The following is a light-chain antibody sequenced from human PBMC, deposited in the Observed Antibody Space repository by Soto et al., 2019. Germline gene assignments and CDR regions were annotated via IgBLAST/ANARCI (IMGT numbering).Light chain of an antibody. V-gene: IGLV2-8*01. CDR1: SSDVGDYNH. CDR3: SSYAGSSSNSYV. J-gene: IGLJ1*01. CDR2: EVS. Sequence: QSALTQTPSASGSPGQSVTISCTGTSSDVGDYNHVSWYQQHPGKAPKLMIYEVSKRPSGVPDRFSGSKSGNTASLTVSGLQAEDEADYYCSSYAGSSSNSYVFGTGIKLTVL.